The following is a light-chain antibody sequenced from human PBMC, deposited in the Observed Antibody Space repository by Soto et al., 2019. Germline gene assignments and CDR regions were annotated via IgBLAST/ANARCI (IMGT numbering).Light chain of an antibody. Sequence: QSALTQPASVSGSPGQSITVSCTGSSSDVGGSDYISWYQQHPGKAPRLIIYGVSDRPSGVSSRFSGSKSGNTASLTISGLQPGDEAHYYCTSYKRGPLYVFGTGTKLTVL. CDR3: TSYKRGPLYV. CDR1: SSDVGGSDY. CDR2: GVS. V-gene: IGLV2-14*03. J-gene: IGLJ1*01.